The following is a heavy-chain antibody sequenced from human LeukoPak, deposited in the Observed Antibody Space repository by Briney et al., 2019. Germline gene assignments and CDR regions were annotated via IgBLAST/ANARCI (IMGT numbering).Heavy chain of an antibody. Sequence: ASVKVSCKASGYTFTSYDINWVRQATGQGLEWMGWMNPNSGNTGYARKFQGRVTMTRNTSISTAYMELSSLRSEDTAVYYCARTPRYYDSSGYSYYPDYWGQGTLVTVSS. CDR3: ARTPRYYDSSGYSYYPDY. J-gene: IGHJ4*02. CDR1: GYTFTSYD. D-gene: IGHD3-22*01. CDR2: MNPNSGNT. V-gene: IGHV1-8*01.